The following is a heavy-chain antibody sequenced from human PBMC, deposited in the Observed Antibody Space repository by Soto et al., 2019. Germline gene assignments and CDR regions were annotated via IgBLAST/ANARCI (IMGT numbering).Heavy chain of an antibody. CDR2: ISYDGSNK. CDR3: ARDAGDRLLPYYYYYMDV. D-gene: IGHD2-15*01. V-gene: IGHV3-30*03. CDR1: GFTFSSHG. Sequence: PGGSLRLSCAVSGFTFSSHGMQWVRQAPGKGLEWVAVISYDGSNKYYADSVKGRFTISRDNSKNTLYLQMNSLRAEDTAVYYCARDAGDRLLPYYYYYMDVWGKGTTVTVSS. J-gene: IGHJ6*03.